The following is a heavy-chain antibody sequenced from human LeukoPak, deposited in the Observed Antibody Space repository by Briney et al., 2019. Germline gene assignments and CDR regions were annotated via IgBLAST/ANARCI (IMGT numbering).Heavy chain of an antibody. J-gene: IGHJ5*02. V-gene: IGHV4-59*08. D-gene: IGHD3-9*01. CDR1: GGSISSYY. CDR2: IYHSGST. CDR3: ARHSSYDILAGYLEGWFDP. Sequence: SETLSLACTVSGGSISSYYWTWIRQPPGKGLEWIGYIYHSGSTNYNPSLKSRVTISVDKSKNQFSLQLSSVTAADTAVYYCARHSSYDILAGYLEGWFDPWGQGTLVTVSS.